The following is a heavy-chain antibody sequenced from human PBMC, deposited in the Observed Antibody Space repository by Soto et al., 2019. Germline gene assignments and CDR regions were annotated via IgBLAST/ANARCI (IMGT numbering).Heavy chain of an antibody. CDR1: CGSISSSSYY. CDR2: IYYSGST. D-gene: IGHD2-2*02. CDR3: ARRVVLVPAAIRAFDI. V-gene: IGHV4-39*01. Sequence: SETLSLTCTVSCGSISSSSYYWGWIRQPPGKGLEWIGSIYYSGSTYYNPSLKSRVTISVDTSKNQFSLKLSSVTAADTAVYYCARRVVLVPAAIRAFDIWGQGTMVTVSS. J-gene: IGHJ3*02.